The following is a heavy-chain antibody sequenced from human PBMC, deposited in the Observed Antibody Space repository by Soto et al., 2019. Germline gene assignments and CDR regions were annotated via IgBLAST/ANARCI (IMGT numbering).Heavy chain of an antibody. Sequence: QVQLQESGPGLVKPSQTLSLTCTVSGGSISSGDYYWSWIRQPPGKGLEWIGYIYYSGSTYYSPSLKSRFTISVDTSKRQFSLMLSSVTAADTAVYYCARVGGFGANTMDSWGQGSLVSVSS. CDR2: IYYSGST. D-gene: IGHD3-10*01. V-gene: IGHV4-30-4*01. J-gene: IGHJ4*02. CDR3: ARVGGFGANTMDS. CDR1: GGSISSGDYY.